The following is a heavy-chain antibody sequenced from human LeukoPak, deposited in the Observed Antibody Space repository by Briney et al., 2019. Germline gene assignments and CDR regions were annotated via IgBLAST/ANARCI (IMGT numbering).Heavy chain of an antibody. CDR3: AKGRGGFDY. CDR2: ITGSGGGT. Sequence: GGSLRLSCAASGFTFSSYAMNWVRQAPGKGLEWVSAITGSGGGTYYADSVKGRFTISRDNSKNTLYLQMNSLRAEDTAVYYCAKGRGGFDYWGQGTLVTVSS. J-gene: IGHJ4*02. CDR1: GFTFSSYA. V-gene: IGHV3-23*01. D-gene: IGHD3-16*01.